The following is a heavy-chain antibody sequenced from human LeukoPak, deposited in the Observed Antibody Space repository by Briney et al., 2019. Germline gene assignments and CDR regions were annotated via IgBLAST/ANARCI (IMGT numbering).Heavy chain of an antibody. D-gene: IGHD3-10*01. Sequence: GGSLRLSCAASGFTFSNYWMHWVRQAPGKGLEWVSGISGSGGSTYYADSVKGRFTISRDNSKNTLYLQMNSLRTEDTAIYYCAKDRYYYGSGNCFDYWGQGTLVTVSS. J-gene: IGHJ4*02. CDR2: ISGSGGST. CDR1: GFTFSNYW. V-gene: IGHV3-23*01. CDR3: AKDRYYYGSGNCFDY.